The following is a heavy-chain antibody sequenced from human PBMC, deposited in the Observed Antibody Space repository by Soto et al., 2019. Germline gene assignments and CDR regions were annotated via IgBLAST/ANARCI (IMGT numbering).Heavy chain of an antibody. D-gene: IGHD1-1*01. CDR3: ARGLQGWNDDRRGNDY. J-gene: IGHJ4*02. CDR1: GYTFTSYA. CDR2: INAGNGNT. Sequence: ASVKVSCKASGYTFTSYAMHWVRQAPGQRLEWMGWINAGNGNTKYSQKFQGRVTITRDTSASTAYMELSSLRFEDTAVYYCARGLQGWNDDRRGNDYWGQGTLVTVSS. V-gene: IGHV1-3*01.